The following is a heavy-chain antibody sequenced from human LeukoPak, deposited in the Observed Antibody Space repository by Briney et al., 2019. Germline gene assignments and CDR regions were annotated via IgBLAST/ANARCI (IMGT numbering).Heavy chain of an antibody. Sequence: PSETLSLTCTVSGGSISSSSYYWGWIRQPPGKGLEWIGSIYYSGSTYYNPSLKSRVTISVDTSKNQFSLKLSSVTAADTAVYYCARFHYSNYAKPYWGQGTLVTVSS. J-gene: IGHJ4*02. CDR1: GGSISSSSYY. CDR3: ARFHYSNYAKPY. V-gene: IGHV4-39*07. D-gene: IGHD4-11*01. CDR2: IYYSGST.